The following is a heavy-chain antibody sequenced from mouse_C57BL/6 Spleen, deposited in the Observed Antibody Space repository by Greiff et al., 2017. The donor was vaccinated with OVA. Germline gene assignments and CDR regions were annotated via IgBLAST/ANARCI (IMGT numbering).Heavy chain of an antibody. Sequence: QVQLQQSGAELVKPGASVKMSCKASGYTFTSYWITWVKQRPGQGLEWIGDIYPGSGSTNYNEKFKSKATLTVDTSSSTAYMQLSSLTSEDSAVYYCARRGLGYYSNYGWYFDVWGTGTTVTVSS. V-gene: IGHV1-55*01. D-gene: IGHD2-5*01. CDR2: IYPGSGST. CDR1: GYTFTSYW. J-gene: IGHJ1*03. CDR3: ARRGLGYYSNYGWYFDV.